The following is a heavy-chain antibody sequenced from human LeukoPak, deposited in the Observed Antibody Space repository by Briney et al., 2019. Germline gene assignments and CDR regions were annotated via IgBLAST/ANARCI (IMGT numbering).Heavy chain of an antibody. CDR3: ARVKRDGYNSPYYYMDV. CDR2: TYTSGST. J-gene: IGHJ6*03. V-gene: IGHV4-61*02. CDR1: GGSISSGSYY. D-gene: IGHD5-24*01. Sequence: SQTLSLTCTVSGGSISSGSYYWSWIRQPAGKGLEWIGRTYTSGSTNYNPSLKSRVTISVDTSKNQFSLKLSSVTAADTAVYYCARVKRDGYNSPYYYMDVWGKGTTVTISS.